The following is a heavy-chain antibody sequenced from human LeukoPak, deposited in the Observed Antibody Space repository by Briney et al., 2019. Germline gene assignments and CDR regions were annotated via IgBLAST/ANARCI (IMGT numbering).Heavy chain of an antibody. Sequence: ESGPTLVQPTQTLTLTCTFSGFSLSTSGVAVGWIRQPPGKALEWLALIYWNDDKRYSPSLESRLTITKDTSKNQVVLTMTNMDPVDTATYYCTHRLHSGPSGYGWFVSWGQGTLVTVSS. J-gene: IGHJ5*01. CDR3: THRLHSGPSGYGWFVS. D-gene: IGHD3-10*01. CDR2: IYWNDDK. CDR1: GFSLSTSGVA. V-gene: IGHV2-5*01.